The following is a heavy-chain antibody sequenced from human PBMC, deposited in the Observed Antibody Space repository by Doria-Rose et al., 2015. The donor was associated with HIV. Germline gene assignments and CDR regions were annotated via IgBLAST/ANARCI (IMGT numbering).Heavy chain of an antibody. D-gene: IGHD6-19*01. J-gene: IGHJ4*02. CDR2: IYHSGST. Sequence: QPPGKGLEWIGEIYHSGSTNYNPSLKSRVTISVDKSKNQFSLKLSSVTAADTAVYYCARGIAVAGFDYWGQGTLVTVSS. V-gene: IGHV4-4*02. CDR3: ARGIAVAGFDY.